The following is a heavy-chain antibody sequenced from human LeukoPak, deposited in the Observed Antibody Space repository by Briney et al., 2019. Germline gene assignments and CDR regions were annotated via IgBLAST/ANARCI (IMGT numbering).Heavy chain of an antibody. CDR3: AELGTTMIGGV. D-gene: IGHD3-10*02. J-gene: IGHJ6*04. V-gene: IGHV3-30*02. CDR2: IRYDGNTK. CDR1: GFIFSNSG. Sequence: PGGSLRLSCAASGFIFSNSGMHCVRQPPGKGLEWVAFIRYDGNTKYYADSVKGRFTISRDNAKNSLYLQMNSLRAEDTAVYYCAELGTTMIGGVWGKGTTVTISS.